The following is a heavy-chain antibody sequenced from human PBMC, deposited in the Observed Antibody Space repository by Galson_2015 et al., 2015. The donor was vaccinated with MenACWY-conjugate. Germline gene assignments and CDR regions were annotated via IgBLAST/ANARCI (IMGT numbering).Heavy chain of an antibody. Sequence: SLRLSCAASGFTFSSYSMNWVRQAPGKGLEWVSCIGGSGNYISYADSVKGRFTISRDNAENSLYLQMDSLRVEDTAVYYCARVGTWIHQYFYYMDVWGKGTTVTVSS. D-gene: IGHD5-18*01. J-gene: IGHJ6*03. CDR1: GFTFSSYS. V-gene: IGHV3-21*06. CDR2: IGGSGNYI. CDR3: ARVGTWIHQYFYYMDV.